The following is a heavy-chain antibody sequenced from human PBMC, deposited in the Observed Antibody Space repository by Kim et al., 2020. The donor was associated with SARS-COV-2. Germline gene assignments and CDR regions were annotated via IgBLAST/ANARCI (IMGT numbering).Heavy chain of an antibody. D-gene: IGHD6-13*01. CDR1: GFTFSNYG. V-gene: IGHV3-23*01. Sequence: GGSLRLSCAASGFTFSNYGMTWVRQAPGKGLEWVSGISGSGDITTYADSVKGRFTISRDNSKNALYLQMSSRRAEDTAMYYCANPLQPDYWGQGTLVTVSS. CDR3: ANPLQPDY. J-gene: IGHJ4*02. CDR2: ISGSGDIT.